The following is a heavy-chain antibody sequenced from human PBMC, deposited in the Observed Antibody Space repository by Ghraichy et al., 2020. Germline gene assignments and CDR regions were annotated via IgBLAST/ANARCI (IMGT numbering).Heavy chain of an antibody. J-gene: IGHJ6*02. CDR1: GGSISSGGYS. V-gene: IGHV4-30-2*01. CDR3: ARAREGSMDV. CDR2: IYHSGST. Sequence: SQTLSLTCAVSGGSISSGGYSWSWIRPPPGKGLEWIGYIYHSGSTYYNPSLKSRVTISVDRSKNQFSLKLSSVTAADTAVYYCARAREGSMDVWGQGTTVTVSS. D-gene: IGHD1-26*01.